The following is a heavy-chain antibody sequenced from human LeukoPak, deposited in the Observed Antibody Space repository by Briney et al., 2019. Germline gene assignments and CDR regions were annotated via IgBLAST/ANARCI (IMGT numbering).Heavy chain of an antibody. CDR2: VNPNSGGT. CDR1: GYTFTGYY. Sequence: GASVNVSCKASGYTFTGYYMHWVRQAPGQGLEWMGWVNPNSGGTNYAQKFQGRVTMTRDTSISTAYMELSRLRSDDTAVYYCARVITGSLTPYDYWGQGTLVTASS. J-gene: IGHJ4*02. CDR3: ARVITGSLTPYDY. D-gene: IGHD1-20*01. V-gene: IGHV1-2*02.